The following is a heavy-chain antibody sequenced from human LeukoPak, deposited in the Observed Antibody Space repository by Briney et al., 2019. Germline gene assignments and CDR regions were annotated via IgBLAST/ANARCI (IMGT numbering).Heavy chain of an antibody. V-gene: IGHV3-48*02. Sequence: GGSLRLSCATSGFSFTDYPMNWVRQAPGKGLEWISNIRTTAEGAKYAYYADSVKGRVTISRDDGKITLYLHMNSLRDDDTAVYYCATDQRYAFDYWGQGILVTVSS. CDR2: IRTTAEGAKYA. J-gene: IGHJ4*02. CDR1: GFSFTDYP. CDR3: ATDQRYAFDY. D-gene: IGHD3-9*01.